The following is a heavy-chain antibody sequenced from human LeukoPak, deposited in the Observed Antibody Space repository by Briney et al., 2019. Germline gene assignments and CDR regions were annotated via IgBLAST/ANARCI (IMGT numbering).Heavy chain of an antibody. CDR2: MNANSGNT. V-gene: IGHV1-8*01. CDR3: ANSKVPREDCSATSCYAGFGPFDI. CDR1: GYTFTSYD. J-gene: IGHJ3*02. Sequence: ASVKVSCKASGYTFTSYDINWVRQATGQGLEWMGWMNANSGNTGYAQKFQGRVTMTRNTSISTAYMELSSLRSEDTAVYYCANSKVPREDCSATSCYAGFGPFDIWGQGTMVSVSS. D-gene: IGHD2-2*01.